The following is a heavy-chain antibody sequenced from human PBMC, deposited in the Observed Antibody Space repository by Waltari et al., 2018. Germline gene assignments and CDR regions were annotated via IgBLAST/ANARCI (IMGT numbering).Heavy chain of an antibody. V-gene: IGHV3-21*01. J-gene: IGHJ5*02. CDR3: VREVVGTDNWFDP. CDR2: ISSQSSYI. Sequence: EVDLVESGGGLVKPGGYLGLPCSASGFPFNSYTIHWVRQAPGKGLEWVSSISSQSSYIYYADSVKGRFTIFRDNAKNSLYLQMSSLRVDDTAVYYCVREVVGTDNWFDPWGQGTLVTVSS. D-gene: IGHD2-21*02. CDR1: GFPFNSYT.